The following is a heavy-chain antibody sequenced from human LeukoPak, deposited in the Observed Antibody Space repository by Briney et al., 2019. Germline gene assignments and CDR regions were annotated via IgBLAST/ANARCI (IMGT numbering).Heavy chain of an antibody. CDR2: ISSSGGST. CDR3: AKAVFGSGSYREYFEQ. V-gene: IGHV3-23*01. CDR1: GFTISSYA. D-gene: IGHD3-10*01. J-gene: IGHJ1*01. Sequence: PGGSLRLSCAASGFTISSYAMSWVRQAPGKGLEWVSAISSSGGSTYYADSVKGRFTISRDNSKNTLYLQMNSLRAEDTAVYYCAKAVFGSGSYREYFEQWGQGTLVTVSS.